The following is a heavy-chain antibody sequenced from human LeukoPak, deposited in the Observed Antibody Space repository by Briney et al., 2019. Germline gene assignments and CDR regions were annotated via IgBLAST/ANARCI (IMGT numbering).Heavy chain of an antibody. D-gene: IGHD2-8*02. CDR2: ISSSGSTI. V-gene: IGHV3-11*04. Sequence: GGSLRLSRAASGFTFSDYYMSWIRQAPGKGLEWVSYISSSGSTIYYADSVKGRFTISRDNAKNSLYLQMNSLRAEDTAVYYCARDWGLGVFEALKDDAFDIWGQGTMVTVSS. J-gene: IGHJ3*02. CDR1: GFTFSDYY. CDR3: ARDWGLGVFEALKDDAFDI.